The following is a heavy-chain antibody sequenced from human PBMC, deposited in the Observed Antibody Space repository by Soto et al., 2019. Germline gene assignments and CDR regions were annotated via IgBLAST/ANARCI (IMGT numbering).Heavy chain of an antibody. CDR3: ARDGGRHSGGIDY. D-gene: IGHD1-26*01. J-gene: IGHJ4*02. V-gene: IGHV1-69*01. Sequence: QVQLVQSGAEVKKPGSSVKVSCKASGGTFSSYSINWVRQAPGQGLEWMGEIIPFFGTANYAQKFQGRVTMTADESTRTAYMELSSLRSEDTAVYYCARDGGRHSGGIDYWGQGTLVTVSS. CDR1: GGTFSSYS. CDR2: IIPFFGTA.